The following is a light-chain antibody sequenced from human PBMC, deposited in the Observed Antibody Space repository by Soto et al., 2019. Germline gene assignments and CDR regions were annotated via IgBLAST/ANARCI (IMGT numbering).Light chain of an antibody. CDR2: KAS. J-gene: IGKJ2*01. CDR1: QTINSW. Sequence: DIQMTQSPSTLSASVRDRVTITCRASQTINSWLAWYQQRPGKAPRLPIYKASTLDSGDPSRFSGSGSGTEFTLTISTLQPDEFATYYRQQYDSIPYTVGQGTKLDIK. CDR3: QQYDSIPYT. V-gene: IGKV1-5*03.